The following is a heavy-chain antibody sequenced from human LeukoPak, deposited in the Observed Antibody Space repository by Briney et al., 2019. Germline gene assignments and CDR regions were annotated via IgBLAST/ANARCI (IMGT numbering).Heavy chain of an antibody. Sequence: PSETLSLTCAVYGGSFSDYSWTWIRQPPGKGLEWIGEINHSGGTNHNQSLMSRVIMSVDTSKNQISLKVSSVTAADTAVYYCARVGYSYSINDCSRTGLGAYPTKYYYMDVWGKGTTVTVSS. J-gene: IGHJ6*03. CDR3: ARVGYSYSINDCSRTGLGAYPTKYYYMDV. CDR1: GGSFSDYS. D-gene: IGHD5-18*01. CDR2: INHSGGT. V-gene: IGHV4-34*01.